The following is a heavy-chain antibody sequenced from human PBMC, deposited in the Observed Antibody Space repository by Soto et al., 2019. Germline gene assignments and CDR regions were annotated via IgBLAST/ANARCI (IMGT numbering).Heavy chain of an antibody. CDR2: IYYSGST. V-gene: IGHV4-39*01. D-gene: IGHD3-10*01. Sequence: SETLSLTCTVSGGSISSSSYYWGWIRQPSGKGLEWIGSIYYSGSTYYNPSLKSRVTISVDTSKNQFSLKLSSVTAADTAVYYCARHIRAGSGSYQKLDYWGKGTLVTVSS. J-gene: IGHJ4*02. CDR3: ARHIRAGSGSYQKLDY. CDR1: GGSISSSSYY.